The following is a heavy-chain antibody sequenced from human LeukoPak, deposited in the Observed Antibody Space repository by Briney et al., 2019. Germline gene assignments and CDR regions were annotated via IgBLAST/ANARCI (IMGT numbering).Heavy chain of an antibody. CDR1: GGSISSYY. CDR2: IYDSVNT. D-gene: IGHD3-22*01. Sequence: SETLSLTCTVSGGSISSYYWSWIRQSPGKELEWIGYIYDSVNTNYNPSLESRVTISVDTSKKQFSLKLTSVTAADTAVYYRARVRRYYDSSGYPSRLFDYWGQGTLVTVSS. V-gene: IGHV4-59*01. CDR3: ARVRRYYDSSGYPSRLFDY. J-gene: IGHJ4*02.